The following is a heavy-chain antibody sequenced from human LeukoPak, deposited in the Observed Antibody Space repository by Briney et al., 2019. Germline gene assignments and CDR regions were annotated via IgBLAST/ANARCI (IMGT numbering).Heavy chain of an antibody. CDR2: IWYDGSNK. CDR3: TRDRREYFSSTSCYVGFYY. Sequence: PGGCLRLSCAASGFIFSSYGMHWVCEAPGKGLGWGAVIWYDGSNKNSAESVKGRVTLSRENSKNSLYLQMNSLRAEDTAVYYCTRDRREYFSSTSCYVGFYYWGQGTLVTVSS. V-gene: IGHV3-33*01. CDR1: GFIFSSYG. D-gene: IGHD2-2*01. J-gene: IGHJ4*02.